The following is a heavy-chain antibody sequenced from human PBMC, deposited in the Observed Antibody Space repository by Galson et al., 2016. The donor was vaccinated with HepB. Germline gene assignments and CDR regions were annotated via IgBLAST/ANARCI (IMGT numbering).Heavy chain of an antibody. CDR2: ISSDGSNK. D-gene: IGHD5-24*01. CDR3: ARGHLEISTTTAGY. Sequence: SLRLSCAASGFTFSTSVMHWVRQAPGKGLEWVALISSDGSNKYYGDSVTGRFTISRDNAKNTLYLQMNSLRAEDTATYYCARGHLEISTTTAGYWGQGTLVTVSS. J-gene: IGHJ4*02. V-gene: IGHV3-30-3*01. CDR1: GFTFSTSV.